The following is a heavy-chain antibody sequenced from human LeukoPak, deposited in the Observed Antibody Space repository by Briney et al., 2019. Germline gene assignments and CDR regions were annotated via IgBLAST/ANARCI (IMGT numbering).Heavy chain of an antibody. Sequence: GGSLRLSCAASGFTFSSYSMNWVRQTPGKGLEWVAFIQFDGLNKNYADSVKGRFTISRDNSKNTLYLQMNSLRAEDTAVYYCARNGGLLWFGELSPTRDAFDIWGQGTMVTVSS. J-gene: IGHJ3*02. CDR3: ARNGGLLWFGELSPTRDAFDI. CDR1: GFTFSSYS. V-gene: IGHV3-30*02. CDR2: IQFDGLNK. D-gene: IGHD3-10*01.